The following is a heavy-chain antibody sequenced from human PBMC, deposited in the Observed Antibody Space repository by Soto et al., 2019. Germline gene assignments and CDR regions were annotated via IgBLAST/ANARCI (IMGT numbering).Heavy chain of an antibody. CDR3: AKDSGPRWWFDP. CDR1: GFTFSSDA. D-gene: IGHD2-15*01. J-gene: IGHJ5*02. V-gene: IGHV3-23*01. CDR2: ISSSGAST. Sequence: GGSLRLSCAASGFTFSSDAMSWVRQAPGKGLQWVSSISSSGASTYYADSVKGRFTISRDKFKNTLYLQMSSLRVEDTAVYYCAKDSGPRWWFDPWGQGTLVTVPQ.